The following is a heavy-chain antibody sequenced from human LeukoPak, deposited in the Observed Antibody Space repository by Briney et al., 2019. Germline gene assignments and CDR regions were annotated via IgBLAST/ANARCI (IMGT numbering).Heavy chain of an antibody. D-gene: IGHD3-9*01. CDR1: GGSISSGSYY. CDR3: ARGVYDILTGYTALDY. CDR2: IDTSGST. J-gene: IGHJ4*02. V-gene: IGHV4-61*02. Sequence: SETLSLTCSVSGGSISSGSYYWSWIRQPAGKGLEWIGRIDTSGSTNYNPSLKSRVTISVDTSKNQFSLKLSSVTAADTAVYYCARGVYDILTGYTALDYWGQGTLVTVSS.